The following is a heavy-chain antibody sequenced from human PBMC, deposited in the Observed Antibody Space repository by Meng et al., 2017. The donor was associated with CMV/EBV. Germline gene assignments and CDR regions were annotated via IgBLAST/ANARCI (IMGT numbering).Heavy chain of an antibody. V-gene: IGHV3-30-3*01. CDR3: ARDLPPLDY. CDR1: GFNFSSFA. CDR2: ISYQYNNR. Sequence: GQHRQSRGLSGADSGFNFSSFAMHWVRQAPDKVLECVAFISYQYNNRHHADSVKGRITISRDNSRNTLDLQMDNVRHDDTAMYYCARDLPPLDYWGEGTLVTVSS. J-gene: IGHJ4*02. D-gene: IGHD5/OR15-5a*01.